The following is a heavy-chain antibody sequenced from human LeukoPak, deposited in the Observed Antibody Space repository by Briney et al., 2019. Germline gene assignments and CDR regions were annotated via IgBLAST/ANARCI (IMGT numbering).Heavy chain of an antibody. CDR2: INPNSGGT. Sequence: ASVKVSCKASGYTFTGYYMHWVRQAPGQGLEWMGWINPNSGGTNYAQKFQGRVTMTRDTSISTAYMELSRLRSEDTAVYYCARGPYYYDSSGYPPRFDPWGQGTLVTVSS. J-gene: IGHJ5*02. V-gene: IGHV1-2*02. CDR3: ARGPYYYDSSGYPPRFDP. D-gene: IGHD3-22*01. CDR1: GYTFTGYY.